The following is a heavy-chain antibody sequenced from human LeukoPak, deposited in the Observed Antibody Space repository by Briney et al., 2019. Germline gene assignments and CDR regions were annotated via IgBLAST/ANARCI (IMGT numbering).Heavy chain of an antibody. CDR2: TYHSGST. CDR1: GGSISSSY. CDR3: VRWQYCGGNCYFSAFDI. V-gene: IGHV4-59*01. Sequence: SGTLSLTCTVSGGSISSSYWSWVRQSPGKGLEWIGYTYHSGSTNSNPPLKSRVTISVDTPKNQFSLKLSSVTAADTAVYYCVRWQYCGGNCYFSAFDIWGQGTMVTVSS. D-gene: IGHD2-21*01. J-gene: IGHJ3*02.